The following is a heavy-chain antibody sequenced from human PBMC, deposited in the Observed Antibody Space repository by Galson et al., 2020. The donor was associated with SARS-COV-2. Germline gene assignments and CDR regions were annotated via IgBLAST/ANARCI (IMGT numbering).Heavy chain of an antibody. V-gene: IGHV1-18*04. CDR1: GYTFTSYG. CDR3: AREYATVTSRDFDY. Sequence: GESLKISCKASGYTFTSYGISWVRQAPGQGLEWMGWISAYNGNTNYAQKLQGRVTMTTDTSTSTAYMELRSLRSDDTAVYYCAREYATVTSRDFDYWGQGTLVTVSS. D-gene: IGHD4-17*01. CDR2: ISAYNGNT. J-gene: IGHJ4*02.